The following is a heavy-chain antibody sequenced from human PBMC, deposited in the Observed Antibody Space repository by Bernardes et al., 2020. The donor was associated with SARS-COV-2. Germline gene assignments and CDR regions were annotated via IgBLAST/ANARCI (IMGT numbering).Heavy chain of an antibody. CDR2: INPSGGT. Sequence: SDPLSLTCAVFGGSFRAYTWSWIRQSPGRGLEWIGDINPSGGTNYNPSLKGRVTISMDTSKNQFSLKMTSVSAADTAVYYCASEMKDISMIVVVFTAASSRFDSWGQGTLVIVSS. CDR1: GGSFRAYT. D-gene: IGHD3-22*01. J-gene: IGHJ5*01. V-gene: IGHV4-34*01. CDR3: ASEMKDISMIVVVFTAASSRFDS.